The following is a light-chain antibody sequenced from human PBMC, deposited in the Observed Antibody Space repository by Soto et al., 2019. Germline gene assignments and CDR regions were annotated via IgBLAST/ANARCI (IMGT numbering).Light chain of an antibody. V-gene: IGKV3-20*01. CDR3: QQYGSPLT. CDR2: VAS. J-gene: IGKJ4*01. CDR1: QRVSSTY. Sequence: EILLTQSPGTLSLSPGERATLSCRASQRVSSTYLAWYQQKPGQAPRLLLFVASSRAAGIPDRFSGSGSGTDFTLTISKLEPEDFAVYYCQQYGSPLTFGGGTKVDIK.